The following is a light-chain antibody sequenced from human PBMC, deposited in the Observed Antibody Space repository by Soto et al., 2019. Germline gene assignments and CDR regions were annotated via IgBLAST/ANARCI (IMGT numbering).Light chain of an antibody. Sequence: EIVMTQSPLSLPVTPGEPASISCRSSQSLLHSNGYNYLDWYLQKPGQSPQLLIYLGSNRASGVPDRFSRSGSGTYFTLEISRVEAEDVGVYYCMQALQTPPYTFGQGTKLEIK. CDR1: QSLLHSNGYNY. V-gene: IGKV2-28*01. J-gene: IGKJ2*01. CDR2: LGS. CDR3: MQALQTPPYT.